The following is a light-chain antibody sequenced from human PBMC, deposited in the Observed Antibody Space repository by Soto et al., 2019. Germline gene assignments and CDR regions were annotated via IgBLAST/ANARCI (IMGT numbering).Light chain of an antibody. Sequence: QAVVTQEPSLTVSPGGTVTLTCGLSTGAVTSGHFPFWFQQKPGQAPTTLISDTHNKHSWTPARFSGSLLGGKAALTLSGAQPEDEAEYYCLLSYSDVWVFGGGTQLTVL. V-gene: IGLV7-46*01. J-gene: IGLJ7*01. CDR2: DTH. CDR1: TGAVTSGHF. CDR3: LLSYSDVWV.